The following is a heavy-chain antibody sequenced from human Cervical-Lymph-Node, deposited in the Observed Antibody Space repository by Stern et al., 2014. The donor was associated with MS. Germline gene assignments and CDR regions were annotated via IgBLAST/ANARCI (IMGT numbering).Heavy chain of an antibody. Sequence: QVQLQESGSGQAKPSQTLSLTCAVSGGSISRGGSSWNWIRQPPGKGLEGIGFIYPSGSTYYNPSLKGRVFISVDTSKNQFALNLRAVTAADTAVYYCARGGVIYTQDRNGFDVWGQGTMVTVSS. CDR1: GGSISRGGSS. J-gene: IGHJ3*01. V-gene: IGHV4-30-2*01. CDR2: IYPSGST. D-gene: IGHD2-21*01. CDR3: ARGGVIYTQDRNGFDV.